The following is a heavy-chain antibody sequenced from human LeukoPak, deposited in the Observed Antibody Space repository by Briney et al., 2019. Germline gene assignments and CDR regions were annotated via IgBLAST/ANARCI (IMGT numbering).Heavy chain of an antibody. D-gene: IGHD4/OR15-4a*01. CDR1: GFTFTSNA. CDR3: ARDRRLWNMDV. CDR2: ISGSGART. V-gene: IGHV3-23*01. Sequence: GGSLRLSCAASGFTFTSNAMGWVRQAPGKGLEWVSAISGSGARTYYADSVKGRFTISRDNAKNTLYLQMNSLRAEDTAVYYCARDRRLWNMDVWGTGTTVTISS. J-gene: IGHJ6*03.